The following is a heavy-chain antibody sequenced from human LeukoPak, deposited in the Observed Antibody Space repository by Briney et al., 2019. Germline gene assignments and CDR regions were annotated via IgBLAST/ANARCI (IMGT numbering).Heavy chain of an antibody. CDR1: GGSISSGDYY. CDR3: ARERADYDFWSGYYTEDY. V-gene: IGHV4-30-4*08. CDR2: IYYSGST. Sequence: PSQTLSLTCTVSGGSISSGDYYWSWIRQPPGKGLEWIGYIYYSGSTYYNPSLKSRVTISVDTSKNQFSLKLSSVTAADTVVYYCARERADYDFWSGYYTEDYWGQGTLVTVSS. J-gene: IGHJ4*02. D-gene: IGHD3-3*01.